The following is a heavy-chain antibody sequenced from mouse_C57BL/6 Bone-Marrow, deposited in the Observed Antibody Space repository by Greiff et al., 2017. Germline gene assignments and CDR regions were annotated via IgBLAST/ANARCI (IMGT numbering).Heavy chain of an antibody. CDR1: GFTFSSYG. Sequence: EVQGVESGGDLVKPGGSLKLSCAASGFTFSSYGMSWVRQTPDKRLEWVATISSGGSYTYYPDSVKGRFTISRDNAKNTLYLQMSSLKSEDTAMYYCARHGNSWFAYWGRGTRVTVSA. J-gene: IGHJ3*01. CDR3: ARHGNSWFAY. D-gene: IGHD2-1*01. V-gene: IGHV5-6*01. CDR2: ISSGGSYT.